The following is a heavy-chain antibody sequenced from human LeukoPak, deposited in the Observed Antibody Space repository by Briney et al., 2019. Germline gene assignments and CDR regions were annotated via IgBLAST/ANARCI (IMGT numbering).Heavy chain of an antibody. Sequence: GGSLRLSCAASGFTFSTYWMHWVRQAPGKGLVWVSRIKSDGNSTTYADSVKGRFTISRDNAKNTLYLQMNSLRAEDTAVYYCAREGYSYGVNLDYWGQGTLVTVSS. D-gene: IGHD5-18*01. J-gene: IGHJ4*02. CDR2: IKSDGNST. CDR1: GFTFSTYW. V-gene: IGHV3-74*01. CDR3: AREGYSYGVNLDY.